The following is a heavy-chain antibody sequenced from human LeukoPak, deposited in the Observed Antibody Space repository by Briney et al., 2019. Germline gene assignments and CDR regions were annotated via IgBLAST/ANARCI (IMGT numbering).Heavy chain of an antibody. J-gene: IGHJ4*02. CDR3: ATGAIVFDY. D-gene: IGHD3-22*01. Sequence: ASVRVSCKVSGSTLSKISIDWVRQAPGKGPEWMGSVGHEDGTTIHAQKFQGRFNMTVDTATDTAYMEVSSLMSEDTATYYCATGAIVFDYWGQGTLVTVSS. CDR2: VGHEDGTT. V-gene: IGHV1-24*01. CDR1: GSTLSKIS.